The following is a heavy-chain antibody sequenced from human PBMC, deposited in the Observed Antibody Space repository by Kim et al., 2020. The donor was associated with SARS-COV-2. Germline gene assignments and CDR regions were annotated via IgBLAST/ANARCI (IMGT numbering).Heavy chain of an antibody. CDR2: LVPGDGNR. D-gene: IGHD2-21*01. Sequence: ASVKVSCKASGYTFTRYILHWVRQAPGQSLEWMGWLVPGDGNRRYLQNLQGRVTLTRDTSASTAYMELSSLRSEDTAVYYCVREIVEIQFTGPQYDAIDLWDQGTLVSVSS. CDR3: VREIVEIQFTGPQYDAIDL. CDR1: GYTFTRYI. V-gene: IGHV1-3*01. J-gene: IGHJ3*01.